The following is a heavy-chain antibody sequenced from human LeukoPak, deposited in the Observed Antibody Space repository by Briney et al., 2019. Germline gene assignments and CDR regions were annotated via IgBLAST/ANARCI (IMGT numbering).Heavy chain of an antibody. V-gene: IGHV3-23*01. Sequence: GESLKISCEASGFTFRSYAMNWVRLAPGKGLEWVSSLSGRGDITYYADSVKGRFTISRDNSKNTLYLQMNSLRAEDTAVYHCAKEDRSSGFYGLDYWGQGTLVTVSS. CDR1: GFTFRSYA. CDR3: AKEDRSSGFYGLDY. D-gene: IGHD6-19*01. CDR2: LSGRGDIT. J-gene: IGHJ4*02.